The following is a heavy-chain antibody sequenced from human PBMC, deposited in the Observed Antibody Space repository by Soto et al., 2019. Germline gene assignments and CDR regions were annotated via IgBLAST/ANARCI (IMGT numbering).Heavy chain of an antibody. D-gene: IGHD3-16*02. Sequence: SETLSLTCTVSGGSISSYYWSWIRQPPGKGLEWIGYIYYSGSTNYNPSLKSRVTISVDTSKNLFSLKLSSVTAADTAVYYCARGNRDYDYVWGSYRPPEYYFDYWGQGTLVTVSS. CDR3: ARGNRDYDYVWGSYRPPEYYFDY. J-gene: IGHJ4*02. V-gene: IGHV4-59*01. CDR2: IYYSGST. CDR1: GGSISSYY.